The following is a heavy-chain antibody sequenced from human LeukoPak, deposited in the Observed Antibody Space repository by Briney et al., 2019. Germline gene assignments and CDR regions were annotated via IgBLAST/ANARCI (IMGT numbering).Heavy chain of an antibody. CDR1: GFSLSTSGVG. CDR3: AHRHSGNYYPDY. J-gene: IGHJ4*02. Sequence: SGPTLVKPTQTLTLTCTLSGFSLSTSGVGVGWIRQPPGKALEWPALIYWDDDKRYSPSLKSRLTITRDTSKNQVVLTMTNMDPVDTATYYCAHRHSGNYYPDYWGQGTLVTVSS. V-gene: IGHV2-5*02. CDR2: IYWDDDK. D-gene: IGHD1-26*01.